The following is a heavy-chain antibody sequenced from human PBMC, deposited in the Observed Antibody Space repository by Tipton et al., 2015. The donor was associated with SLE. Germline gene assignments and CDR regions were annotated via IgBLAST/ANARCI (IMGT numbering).Heavy chain of an antibody. CDR2: IHYTGSA. CDR1: GGSISSGFYY. V-gene: IGHV4-61*10. J-gene: IGHJ5*02. CDR3: ARHAGLYNWFDP. Sequence: TLSLTCTVSGGSISSGFYYWSWIRQPAGKGLEWIGYIHYTGSANYNPSLKSRVTISVDTSKNQFSLRVRSVTAADTAVYYCARHAGLYNWFDPWGQGTLVTVSS.